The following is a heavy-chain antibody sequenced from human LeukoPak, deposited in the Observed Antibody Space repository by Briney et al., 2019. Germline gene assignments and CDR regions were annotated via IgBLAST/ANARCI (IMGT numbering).Heavy chain of an antibody. CDR3: ARALGGSYVY. D-gene: IGHD1-26*01. V-gene: IGHV3-23*01. CDR1: GLTFRTFP. CDR2: INGPGVTT. J-gene: IGHJ4*02. Sequence: GGPLKPSCAASGLTFRTFPMSWVRQAPGKERGWVSAINGPGVTTYYADSVKGRFTISRDNSKNTLYLQMNSLRAEDTAVYYCARALGGSYVYWGQGTLVTVSS.